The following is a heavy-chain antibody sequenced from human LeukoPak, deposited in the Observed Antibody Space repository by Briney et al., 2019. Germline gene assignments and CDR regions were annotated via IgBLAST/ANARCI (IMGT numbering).Heavy chain of an antibody. J-gene: IGHJ4*02. V-gene: IGHV3-30*18. CDR1: GFTFSSYG. CDR2: ISYEGSTK. Sequence: GGSLRLSCVASGFTFSSYGMHWVRQAPGKGLEWVAIISYEGSTKYYADSVKGRFTISRDNSKNTLYLQMNSLSAEDTAMYYCAKFGAQYCTGPSCYFDYWGQGTLVTVSS. D-gene: IGHD2-8*02. CDR3: AKFGAQYCTGPSCYFDY.